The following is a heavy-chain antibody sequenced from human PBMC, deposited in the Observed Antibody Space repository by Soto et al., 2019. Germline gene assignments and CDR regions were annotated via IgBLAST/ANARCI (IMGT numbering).Heavy chain of an antibody. V-gene: IGHV4-59*01. CDR2: MSYSGSS. CDR3: AKTRITSTAATFDP. J-gene: IGHJ5*02. Sequence: SESLSLNCPVSGGSLSTYYWSWIRQPPGKGLEWIVCMSYSGSSNYNPSLKSRVTMSVDTSKNQVSLKLRSVTAADTAVYYCAKTRITSTAATFDPWGQGTLVTVSS. D-gene: IGHD1-20*01. CDR1: GGSLSTYY.